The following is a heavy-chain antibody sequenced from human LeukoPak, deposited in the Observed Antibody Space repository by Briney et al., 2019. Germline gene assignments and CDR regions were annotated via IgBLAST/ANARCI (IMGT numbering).Heavy chain of an antibody. CDR2: IYYSGSI. Sequence: SETLSLICTVSGASISSYYWSWIRQPPGKGLEWIGDIYYSGSIKYNPSLKSGVTMSVDTSKNQFSLKLSSVTAADTAIYYCARENPSGYYNRPIDYWGQGTLVTVSS. V-gene: IGHV4-59*01. D-gene: IGHD3-22*01. CDR3: ARENPSGYYNRPIDY. J-gene: IGHJ4*02. CDR1: GASISSYY.